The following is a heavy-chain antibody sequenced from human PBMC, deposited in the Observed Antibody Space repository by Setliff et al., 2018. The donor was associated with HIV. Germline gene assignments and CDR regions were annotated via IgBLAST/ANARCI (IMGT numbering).Heavy chain of an antibody. CDR1: GGTFSRYA. CDR3: ARSTDSSSFDY. D-gene: IGHD6-13*01. J-gene: IGHJ4*02. Sequence: SVKVSCKASGGTFSRYAIAWVRQAPGQGLEWMRGIIPIVGIPNYAQKFQGRVSITADKSAITAYMELSSLRSEDTAVYYCARSTDSSSFDYWGQGTLVTVSS. CDR2: IIPIVGIP. V-gene: IGHV1-69*10.